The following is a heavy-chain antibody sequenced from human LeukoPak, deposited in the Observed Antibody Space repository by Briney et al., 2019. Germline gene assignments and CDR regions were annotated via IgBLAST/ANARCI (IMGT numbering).Heavy chain of an antibody. CDR1: GFTFSSYA. V-gene: IGHV3-23*01. CDR2: ISGSGGST. J-gene: IGHJ5*02. CDR3: AKDPYSSSWFRFDP. D-gene: IGHD6-13*01. Sequence: PGGSLRLSCAASGFTFSSYAMSWVRQAPGKGLEWISAISGSGGSTYYADSVKGRFTISRDNSKNTLYLQMNSLRAEDTAVYYCAKDPYSSSWFRFDPWGQGTLVTVSS.